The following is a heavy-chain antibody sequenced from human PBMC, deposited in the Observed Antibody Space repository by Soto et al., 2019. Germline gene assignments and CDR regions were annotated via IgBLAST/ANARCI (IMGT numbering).Heavy chain of an antibody. CDR2: ISAYNGNT. Sequence: ASVKVSCKASGYTLTSYGISWVRQAPGQGLEWMGWISAYNGNTNYAQKLQGRVTMTTDTSTSTAYMELRSLRSDDTAVYYCARDTMVRGVHAFDPWGQGTLVTVSS. CDR1: GYTLTSYG. CDR3: ARDTMVRGVHAFDP. D-gene: IGHD3-10*01. V-gene: IGHV1-18*04. J-gene: IGHJ5*02.